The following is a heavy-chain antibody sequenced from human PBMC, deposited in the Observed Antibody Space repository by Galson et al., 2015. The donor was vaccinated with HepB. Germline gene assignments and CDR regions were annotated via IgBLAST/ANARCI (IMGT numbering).Heavy chain of an antibody. Sequence: LRLSCAASGLSFRDYGMHWVRQAPGKGLEWVAVVWFDGSNKYYADSVKGRFTISRDNSKNTLFLQMNSLRAEDTAVYYCASGITRAMNYYGTFVYWGQGILVTVAS. CDR2: VWFDGSNK. CDR1: GLSFRDYG. D-gene: IGHD3-10*01. CDR3: ASGITRAMNYYGTFVY. J-gene: IGHJ4*02. V-gene: IGHV3-33*01.